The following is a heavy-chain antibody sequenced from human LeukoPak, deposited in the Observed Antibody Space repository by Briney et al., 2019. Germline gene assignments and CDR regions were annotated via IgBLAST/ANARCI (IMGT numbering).Heavy chain of an antibody. J-gene: IGHJ4*02. Sequence: ASVKVSCKASGYTFTGYYMHWVRQAPGQGLEWMGWINPNSGGTNYAQKFQGRVTMTRDTSISTAYMELSRLRSDDTAVYYCARDLHYYDSSGYYSKPELIDYWGQGTLVTVSS. V-gene: IGHV1-2*02. CDR2: INPNSGGT. CDR1: GYTFTGYY. D-gene: IGHD3-22*01. CDR3: ARDLHYYDSSGYYSKPELIDY.